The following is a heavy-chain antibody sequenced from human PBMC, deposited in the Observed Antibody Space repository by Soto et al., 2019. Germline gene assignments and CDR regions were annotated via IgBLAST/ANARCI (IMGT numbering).Heavy chain of an antibody. CDR2: IYYSGST. V-gene: IGHV4-39*01. J-gene: IGHJ4*02. Sequence: QLQLQESGPGLVKPSETLSLTCTVSGGSISSSSYYWGWIRQPPGKGLEWIGSIYYSGSTYYNPSLKSRITISIDPSKNQFSLKLSSVTAADTAVYYCARLYCSGSSCYPYYYDYWGQGTLVTVSS. D-gene: IGHD2-15*01. CDR3: ARLYCSGSSCYPYYYDY. CDR1: GGSISSSSYY.